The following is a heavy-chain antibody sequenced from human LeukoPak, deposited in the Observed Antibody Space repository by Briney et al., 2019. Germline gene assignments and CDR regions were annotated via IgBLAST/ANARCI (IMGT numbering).Heavy chain of an antibody. V-gene: IGHV4-34*01. CDR1: GGSFSGYY. CDR2: INHSGST. D-gene: IGHD3-9*01. Sequence: SETLSLTCAVYGGSFSGYYWSWIRQPPGKGLEWIGEINHSGSTNYNPSLKSRVTISVDTSKNQFSLKLSSVTAADTAVYYCATDNVLRYFDWTQTNWFDPWGQGTLVTVSS. CDR3: ATDNVLRYFDWTQTNWFDP. J-gene: IGHJ5*02.